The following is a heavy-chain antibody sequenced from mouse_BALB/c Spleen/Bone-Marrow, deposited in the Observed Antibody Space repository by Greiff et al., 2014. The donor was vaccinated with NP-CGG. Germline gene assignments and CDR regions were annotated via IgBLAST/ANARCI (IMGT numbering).Heavy chain of an antibody. J-gene: IGHJ3*01. D-gene: IGHD1-1*01. Sequence: EVQLQQSGAELVKPGASVKLSCTASGFNIKDTYMHWVTQRPEQGLEWIGRIDPANGNTKYDPKFQGKATITADTSSNTAYLQLSSLTSEDTAVYYCAPYYYGSSQFAYWGQGTLVTVSA. V-gene: IGHV14-3*02. CDR1: GFNIKDTY. CDR3: APYYYGSSQFAY. CDR2: IDPANGNT.